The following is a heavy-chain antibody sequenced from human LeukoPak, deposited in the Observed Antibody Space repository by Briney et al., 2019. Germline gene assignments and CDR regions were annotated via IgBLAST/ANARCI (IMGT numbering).Heavy chain of an antibody. V-gene: IGHV4-59*08. Sequence: PSETPSLTCTVSGGSINSYYWSWIRQPPGKGLEWIGYIYYSGSTNYNPSLKSRVTISVDTSKNQFSLKLSSVTAADTAVYYCARHRLRMTPFDYWGQGTLVTVSS. J-gene: IGHJ4*02. CDR3: ARHRLRMTPFDY. CDR2: IYYSGST. CDR1: GGSINSYY.